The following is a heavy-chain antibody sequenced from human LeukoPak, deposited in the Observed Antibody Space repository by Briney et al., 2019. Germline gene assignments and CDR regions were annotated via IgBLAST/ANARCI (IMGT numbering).Heavy chain of an antibody. J-gene: IGHJ4*02. CDR3: ARAVSGGYDDY. CDR1: GYTFTSYY. Sequence: GASVKVSCKASGYTFTSYYMHWVRQAPAQGLEWMEIINPSGGGTSYAQKFQGRVTMTRDTSTSTVYMELSSLRSEDTAVYYCARAVSGGYDDYWGQGTLVTVSS. V-gene: IGHV1-46*01. D-gene: IGHD5-12*01. CDR2: INPSGGGT.